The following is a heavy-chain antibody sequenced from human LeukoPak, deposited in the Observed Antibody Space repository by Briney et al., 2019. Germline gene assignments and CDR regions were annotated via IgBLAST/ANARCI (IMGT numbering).Heavy chain of an antibody. CDR1: GGSISSYY. V-gene: IGHV4-59*01. D-gene: IGHD3-22*01. CDR2: IYYSGST. CDR3: ARDSHYYDCSGTFQGRAFDI. J-gene: IGHJ3*02. Sequence: SETLSLTCTVSGGSISSYYWSWIRQPPGKGLEWIGYIYYSGSTNYNPSLKSRVTISVDTSKNPFSLKLSSVTAADTAVYYCARDSHYYDCSGTFQGRAFDIWGQGTMVTVSS.